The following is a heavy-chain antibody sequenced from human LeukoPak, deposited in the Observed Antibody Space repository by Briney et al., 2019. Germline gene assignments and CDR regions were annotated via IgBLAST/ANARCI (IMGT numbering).Heavy chain of an antibody. CDR3: ARGDPTWGYLGTYYYYMDV. CDR2: IIPIFGTA. Sequence: SVKVSCKASGYTFSGYYMHWVRQAPGQGLEWMGGIIPIFGTANYAQKFQGRVTITADKSTSTAYMELSSLRSEDTAVYYCARGDPTWGYLGTYYYYMDVWGKGTTVTVSS. D-gene: IGHD3-16*01. J-gene: IGHJ6*03. CDR1: GYTFSGYY. V-gene: IGHV1-69*06.